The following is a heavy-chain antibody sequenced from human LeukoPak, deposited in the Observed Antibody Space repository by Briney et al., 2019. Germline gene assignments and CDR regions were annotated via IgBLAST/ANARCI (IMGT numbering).Heavy chain of an antibody. CDR3: ASGSGDYGDPFDY. D-gene: IGHD4-17*01. CDR2: IKGDGSET. CDR1: GFTFSSHW. V-gene: IGHV3-74*01. J-gene: IGHJ4*02. Sequence: GGSLRLSCSASGFTFSSHWMHWVRQAPGKGLVWVSRIKGDGSETNYAGSVRGRSTISRDNAKNTLYLQMNSLRPDDTAVYYCASGSGDYGDPFDYWGQGTLVTVSS.